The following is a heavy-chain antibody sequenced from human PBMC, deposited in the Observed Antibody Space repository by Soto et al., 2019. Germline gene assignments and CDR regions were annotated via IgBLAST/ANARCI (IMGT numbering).Heavy chain of an antibody. J-gene: IGHJ4*02. CDR3: ARAPGGVFDY. Sequence: SETLSLTCTVSGGSISGYYWSWIRQPPGKGLEWIGYIYYSGSTNYNPSLKSRVTISVDTSKNQFSLKLSSVTAADTAVYYCARAPGGVFDYWGQGTLVTVSS. CDR1: GGSISGYY. CDR2: IYYSGST. V-gene: IGHV4-59*01. D-gene: IGHD3-16*01.